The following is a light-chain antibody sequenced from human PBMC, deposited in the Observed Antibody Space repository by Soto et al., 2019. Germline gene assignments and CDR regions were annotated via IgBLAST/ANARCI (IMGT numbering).Light chain of an antibody. V-gene: IGKV1-5*03. Sequence: DIQMTQSPSTLSASVGDRVTITCRASQSISSWLAWYQQKPGKAPKLLIYKASSLESGVPSRFSGSGSGTEFTLTISSLQPEDFPTYYCQQYNSYPTFGQGTNVAIK. CDR2: KAS. J-gene: IGKJ1*01. CDR3: QQYNSYPT. CDR1: QSISSW.